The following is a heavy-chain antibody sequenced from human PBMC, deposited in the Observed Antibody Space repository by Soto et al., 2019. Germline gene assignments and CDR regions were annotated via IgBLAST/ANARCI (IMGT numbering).Heavy chain of an antibody. V-gene: IGHV1-46*01. CDR3: ARSIAAATTINYYYYYGMDV. J-gene: IGHJ6*02. CDR2: INPSGGGT. CDR1: GSTFTSYY. D-gene: IGHD6-13*01. Sequence: ASVKVSSKVSGSTFTSYYMHWVRQAPGQGLEWMGIINPSGGGTSYAQKFQGRVTMTRDTSTSTVYMELSNLRSEDTAVYYCARSIAAATTINYYYYYGMDVWGQGTTVTVSS.